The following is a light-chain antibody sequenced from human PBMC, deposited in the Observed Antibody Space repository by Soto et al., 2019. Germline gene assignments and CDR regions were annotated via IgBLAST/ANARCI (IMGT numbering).Light chain of an antibody. CDR3: GTCDSCLRAFYV. Sequence: QSERTQPPSVSAAPGQKVTISCSGSSSNIGNNYVSWYQQLPGTAPKLLIYENNKRPSGIPDRFSGSKSGTSATLGITGLQTGDEFDYYSGTCDSCLRAFYVFGTVTNV. V-gene: IGLV1-51*02. J-gene: IGLJ1*01. CDR1: SSNIGNNY. CDR2: ENN.